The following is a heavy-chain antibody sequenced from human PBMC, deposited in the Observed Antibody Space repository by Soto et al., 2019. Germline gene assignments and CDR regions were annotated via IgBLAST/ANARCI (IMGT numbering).Heavy chain of an antibody. J-gene: IGHJ4*02. CDR1: GYSFTSHY. CDR3: AATDLRLGSTFDY. D-gene: IGHD3-10*01. CDR2: FDPEDGET. V-gene: IGHV1-24*01. Sequence: GASVKVSCKAIGYSFTSHYMHWVRQAPGKGLEWMGGFDPEDGETIYAQKFQGRVTMTEDTSTDTAYMELSSLRSEDTAVYYCAATDLRLGSTFDYWGQGTLVTVSS.